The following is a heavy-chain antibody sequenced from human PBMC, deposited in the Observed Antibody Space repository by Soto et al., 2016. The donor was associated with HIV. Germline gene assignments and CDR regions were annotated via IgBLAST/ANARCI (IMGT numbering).Heavy chain of an antibody. CDR2: IYFNGTT. D-gene: IGHD2-15*01. V-gene: IGHV4-59*13. CDR1: GGSFTSYY. CDR3: ATTTTATTPAHFDR. J-gene: IGHJ4*01. Sequence: QVQLQESGPGLVKPSETLSLTCTVSGGSFTSYYWTWIRQPPEKGLEWIGQIYFNGTTNYNPSLKGRVTISVNMSKKQFSLKLASITATDTAVYYCATTTTATTPAHFDRWGLGTLVTVSS.